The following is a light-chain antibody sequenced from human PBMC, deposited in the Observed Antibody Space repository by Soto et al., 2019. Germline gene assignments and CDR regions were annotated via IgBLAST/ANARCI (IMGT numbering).Light chain of an antibody. CDR3: QQSNTWPPKIT. J-gene: IGKJ5*01. V-gene: IGKV3-15*01. CDR1: QSVSSSY. Sequence: EMVFAQSPCTLFLSQGERDTRSCRDSQSVSSSYLAWYQQKPGQAPRLLIYGASTRATGIPARFSGSGSGTEFTLTISSFQSEDFAVNYCQQSNTWPPKITFCQGTRLEI. CDR2: GAS.